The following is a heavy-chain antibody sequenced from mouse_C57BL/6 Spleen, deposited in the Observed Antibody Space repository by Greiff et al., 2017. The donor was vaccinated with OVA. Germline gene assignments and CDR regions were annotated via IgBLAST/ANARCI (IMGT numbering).Heavy chain of an antibody. V-gene: IGHV1-78*01. Sequence: QVQLQQSDAELVKPGASVKISCKVSGYTFTDYPIHWMKQRPEQGLEWIGYIYPRDGSTKYNEQFKGKATLTADKSSSTAYMQLNSLTSEDSAVYCCARKWDYGNYVGFADWGQGTLVTVSA. D-gene: IGHD2-1*01. CDR1: GYTFTDYP. CDR3: ARKWDYGNYVGFAD. J-gene: IGHJ3*01. CDR2: IYPRDGST.